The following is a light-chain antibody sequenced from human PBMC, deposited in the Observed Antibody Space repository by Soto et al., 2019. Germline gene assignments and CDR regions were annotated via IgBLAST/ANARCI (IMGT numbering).Light chain of an antibody. J-gene: IGKJ2*01. CDR2: GAS. V-gene: IGKV3-15*01. CDR3: QQYDDWPPYT. Sequence: EIVMTQSPATLSVSPGESATLSCRASQSVSSNLAWYQQKPGQAPRLLIYGASTRATGIPARFSGSGSGTEFTLTISSLQSEDFAVYYSQQYDDWPPYTFGQGTKLEIK. CDR1: QSVSSN.